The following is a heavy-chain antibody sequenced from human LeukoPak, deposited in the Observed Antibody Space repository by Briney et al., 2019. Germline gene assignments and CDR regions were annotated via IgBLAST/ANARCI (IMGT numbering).Heavy chain of an antibody. J-gene: IGHJ4*02. CDR1: GFTFSSYS. Sequence: PGGSLRLSCTASGFTFSSYSLNWVRQAPGKGLEWVSSVSTGSNYIYYADSVKGRFTISRDNDKNSLYLQMNSLRAEDAAVYYCARDAGAVHFKTTPGLDYFDYWGQGTLVTVSS. V-gene: IGHV3-21*01. CDR3: ARDAGAVHFKTTPGLDYFDY. CDR2: VSTGSNYI. D-gene: IGHD1/OR15-1a*01.